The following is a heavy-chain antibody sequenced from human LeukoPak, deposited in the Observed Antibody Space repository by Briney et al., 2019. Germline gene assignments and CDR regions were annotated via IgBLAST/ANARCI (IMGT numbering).Heavy chain of an antibody. J-gene: IGHJ4*02. CDR3: ARGRVVPAANRGVYFDY. V-gene: IGHV4-34*01. CDR2: INHSGST. D-gene: IGHD2-2*01. CDR1: GGSFSGYY. Sequence: SETLSLTCAVYGGSFSGYYWSWIRQPPGKGLEWIGEINHSGSTNYNPSLKSRVTISVDTSKNQFSLKLSSVTAADTAVYYCARGRVVPAANRGVYFDYWGQGTLVTVSS.